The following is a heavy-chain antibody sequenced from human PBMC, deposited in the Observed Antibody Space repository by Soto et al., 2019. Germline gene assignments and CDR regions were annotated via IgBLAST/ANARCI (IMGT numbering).Heavy chain of an antibody. CDR3: AHIDGKLLRY. V-gene: IGHV2-5*01. CDR1: GFSLSTSVVG. Sequence: QITLKESGPTLVKPTQTLTLTCTFSGFSLSTSVVGVGWIRHPPGKALEWLALIYWNDDKRSSTSLKSRLTITKDTSKNQVILTMTNMDPVDTAPYYCAHIDGKLLRYWCQGTLVTVSS. J-gene: IGHJ4*02. CDR2: IYWNDDK. D-gene: IGHD2-15*01.